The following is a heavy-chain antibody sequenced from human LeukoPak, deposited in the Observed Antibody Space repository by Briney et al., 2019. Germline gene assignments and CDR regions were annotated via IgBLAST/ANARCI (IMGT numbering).Heavy chain of an antibody. CDR3: VTKQWLAPPPDS. Sequence: GGSLRLSCVAAGFTFSKYWTLWVRQAPGKGLESVSRINTDGTVTTYADSVKGRFTVSRDNADNTMFLQMNSVRDEDTAVYYWVTKQWLAPPPDSWGQGTPVTVSS. J-gene: IGHJ4*02. CDR2: INTDGTVT. CDR1: GFTFSKYW. D-gene: IGHD6-19*01. V-gene: IGHV3-74*01.